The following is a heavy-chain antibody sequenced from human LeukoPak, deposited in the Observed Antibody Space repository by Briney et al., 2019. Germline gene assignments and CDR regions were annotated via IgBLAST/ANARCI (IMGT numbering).Heavy chain of an antibody. J-gene: IGHJ6*02. Sequence: ASVKVSCKASGYTFTSYDINWVRQATGQGLEWMGWMNPNSGNTGYAQKFQGRVTMTRNTSISTAYMGLSSLRSEDTAVYYCARATPIYQLLWRYYYYGMDVWGQGTTVTVSS. CDR3: ARATPIYQLLWRYYYYGMDV. D-gene: IGHD2-2*01. CDR2: MNPNSGNT. CDR1: GYTFTSYD. V-gene: IGHV1-8*01.